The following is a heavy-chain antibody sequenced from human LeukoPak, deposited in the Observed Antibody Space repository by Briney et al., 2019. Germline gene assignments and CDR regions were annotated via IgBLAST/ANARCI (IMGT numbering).Heavy chain of an antibody. V-gene: IGHV4-30-4*01. CDR2: IYYSGST. CDR1: GGSMSSGDYH. D-gene: IGHD4-17*01. J-gene: IGHJ4*02. Sequence: PSETLCLTCTVSGGSMSSGDYHWSWIRQPPGKGLEWIGYIYYSGSTYYNPSLKSRVTISVDTSKNQFSLKLSSVTAADTAVYYCARDIDYGDYIPLFYWGQGTLVTVSS. CDR3: ARDIDYGDYIPLFY.